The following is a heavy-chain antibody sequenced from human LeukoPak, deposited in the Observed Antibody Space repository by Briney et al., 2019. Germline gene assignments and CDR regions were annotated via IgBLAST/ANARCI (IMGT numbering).Heavy chain of an antibody. V-gene: IGHV3-15*01. Sequence: GGSLRLSCTASGFTFSNAWMTWVRQAPGKGLEWVGHIKSKTDGGTTDYVAPVKGRFSISRDDSKNTMYLQMSSLKTQDTAMYYCSTRRDGYNPRYYYYYYLDVWGKGTTVTVSS. CDR3: STRRDGYNPRYYYYYYLDV. J-gene: IGHJ6*03. D-gene: IGHD5-24*01. CDR2: IKSKTDGGTT. CDR1: GFTFSNAW.